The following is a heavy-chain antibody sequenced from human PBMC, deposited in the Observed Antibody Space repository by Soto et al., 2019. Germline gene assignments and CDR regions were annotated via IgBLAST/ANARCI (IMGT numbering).Heavy chain of an antibody. CDR1: GFTFSDYY. J-gene: IGHJ4*02. CDR2: ISKTAGTV. V-gene: IGHV3-11*01. D-gene: IGHD2-15*01. CDR3: ARPTQYCSAGTCYSCASDY. Sequence: QVQVVESGGGLVRPGGSLRLSCAATGFTFSDYYMSWIRQAPGKGLEWLADISKTAGTVHYADSVKGRFSISRDNARNSLFLQLNSLRVEATAVYYCARPTQYCSAGTCYSCASDYWGQGTLVTVSS.